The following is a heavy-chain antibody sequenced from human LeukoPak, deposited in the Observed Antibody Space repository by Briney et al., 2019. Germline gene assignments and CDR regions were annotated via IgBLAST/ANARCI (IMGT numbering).Heavy chain of an antibody. V-gene: IGHV3-9*01. D-gene: IGHD1-26*01. CDR2: ISWNSGSI. CDR1: GFTVSSNY. CDR3: AKDNDSGSYLMNYYFDY. J-gene: IGHJ4*02. Sequence: GGSLRLSCAASGFTVSSNYMSWVRQAPGKGLEWVSGISWNSGSIGYADSVKGRFTISRDNAKNSLYLQMNSLRAEDTALYYCAKDNDSGSYLMNYYFDYWGQGTLVTVSS.